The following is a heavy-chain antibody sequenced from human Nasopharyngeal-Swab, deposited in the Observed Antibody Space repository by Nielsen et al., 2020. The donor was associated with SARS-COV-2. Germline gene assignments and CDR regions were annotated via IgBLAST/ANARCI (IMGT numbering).Heavy chain of an antibody. D-gene: IGHD2-15*01. J-gene: IGHJ5*02. CDR2: MSGTGDNT. CDR1: GFTFTSYA. CDR3: AKDSGAGFCDGGSCFPTNH. V-gene: IGHV3-23*01. Sequence: GESLKISCAASGFTFTSYAMNWVRQAPGKGLEWVSGMSGTGDNTYYADSVKGRFTISRDSSKNTLYLQMNNLRAEDTAVYYCAKDSGAGFCDGGSCFPTNHWGQGTLVTVSS.